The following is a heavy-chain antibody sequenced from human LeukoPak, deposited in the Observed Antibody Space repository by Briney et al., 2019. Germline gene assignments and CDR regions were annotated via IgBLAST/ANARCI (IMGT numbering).Heavy chain of an antibody. V-gene: IGHV3-64*02. CDR1: GFSFRNYA. J-gene: IGHJ4*02. CDR3: TRDGGSFCDFDY. Sequence: SGGSLRLSCVASGFSFRNYAIHWVRQAPGKGLEYVSVINTDGRITYYADSVKGRFTISRDNSKNTVYLQMGSLRGEDMAVYYCTRDGGSFCDFDYWAREPWSPSPQ. CDR2: INTDGRIT. D-gene: IGHD1-26*01.